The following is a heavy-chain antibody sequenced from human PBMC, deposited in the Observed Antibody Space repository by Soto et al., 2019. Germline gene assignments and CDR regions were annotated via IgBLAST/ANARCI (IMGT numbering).Heavy chain of an antibody. Sequence: GGSLRLSCAVSGFTFDDNAMHWVRQAPEKGLEWVSGINWKSDIGYADSVKGRFTISRDNAENSLYLQMNSLRAEDTAVYYCAKDMLGDMVAATPHAFDIWGQGTMVTVSS. D-gene: IGHD2-15*01. CDR3: AKDMLGDMVAATPHAFDI. V-gene: IGHV3-9*01. CDR2: INWKSDI. CDR1: GFTFDDNA. J-gene: IGHJ3*02.